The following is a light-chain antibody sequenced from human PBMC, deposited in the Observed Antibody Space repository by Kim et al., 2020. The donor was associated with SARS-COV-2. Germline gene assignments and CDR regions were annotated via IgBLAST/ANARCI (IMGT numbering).Light chain of an antibody. V-gene: IGKV1-39*01. CDR3: LQSYSTPPT. CDR2: AAS. CDR1: QGISSY. Sequence: ASVGDSVTITCRASQGISSYLDCYQQKPGKAPKLLIYAASSLQGRVPSRFSGSGSGTDFTLTISSLQPEDFATYYCLQSYSTPPTFGQGTKVEIK. J-gene: IGKJ1*01.